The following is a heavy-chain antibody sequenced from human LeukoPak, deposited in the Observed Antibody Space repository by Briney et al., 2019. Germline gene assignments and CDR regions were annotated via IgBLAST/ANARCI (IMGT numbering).Heavy chain of an antibody. J-gene: IGHJ4*02. CDR2: IKQEGSEK. CDR3: ARDRLDF. CDR1: RFTFSNAW. V-gene: IGHV3-7*01. Sequence: GGSLRLSCAASRFTFSNAWMSWVRQAPGKGLEWVANIKQEGSEKYYVDSVKGRFTISRDNAKNSLYLQMNSLRAEDTAVYYCARDRLDFWGQGTLVTVSS.